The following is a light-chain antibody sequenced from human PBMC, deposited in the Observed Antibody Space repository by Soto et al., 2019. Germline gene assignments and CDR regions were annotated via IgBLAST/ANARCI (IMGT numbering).Light chain of an antibody. Sequence: DIQMTQSPSTLSASVGDRVTITCRASQSISSWLAWYQQKPGKAPKLLIYDASSLESGVPSRFSGSGSGTEFTLPISNLQPDDFATYYCQQYNSYSPYTFGQGTKLEIK. CDR3: QQYNSYSPYT. V-gene: IGKV1-5*01. CDR1: QSISSW. CDR2: DAS. J-gene: IGKJ2*01.